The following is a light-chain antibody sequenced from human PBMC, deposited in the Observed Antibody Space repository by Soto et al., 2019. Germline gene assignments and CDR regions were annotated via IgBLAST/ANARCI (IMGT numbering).Light chain of an antibody. Sequence: EIVLTQSPATLPLSPGERATLSCRASQSISHFLAWYQQRPGQAPRLLIYDASNRATGIPTRFSGSGSETGFTLTISSLEPEDFAVYYCQQRSNWPPTFGQGTRLEIK. V-gene: IGKV3-11*01. CDR3: QQRSNWPPT. CDR1: QSISHF. J-gene: IGKJ5*01. CDR2: DAS.